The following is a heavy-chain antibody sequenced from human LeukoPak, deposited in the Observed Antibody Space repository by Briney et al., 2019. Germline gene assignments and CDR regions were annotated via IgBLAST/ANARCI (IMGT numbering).Heavy chain of an antibody. CDR2: IYSGGST. Sequence: GGSLRLSCAASGFTFSSNYMSWVRQAPGKGLEWVSVIYSGGSTYYSDSVTGRFTISRDNSKNTLYLQMNSLRAEDTAVYYCARGPFDYWGQGTLVTVSS. J-gene: IGHJ4*02. V-gene: IGHV3-66*02. CDR3: ARGPFDY. CDR1: GFTFSSNY.